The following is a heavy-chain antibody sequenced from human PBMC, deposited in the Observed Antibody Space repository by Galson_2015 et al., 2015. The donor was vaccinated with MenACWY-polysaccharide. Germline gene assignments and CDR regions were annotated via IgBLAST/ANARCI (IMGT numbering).Heavy chain of an antibody. CDR2: FPSSGSRP. J-gene: IGHJ2*01. Sequence: SLRLSCAASGFTFSDYGMSWLRQAPGKGLEWVAGFPSSGSRPYYADSVRGRFSVSRDNSDNTLYLQMNSLRAEDTAMYYCAKDRSSGTSWYYFDLWGRGTLVTVSS. D-gene: IGHD6-19*01. CDR1: GFTFSDYG. CDR3: AKDRSSGTSWYYFDL. V-gene: IGHV3-23*01.